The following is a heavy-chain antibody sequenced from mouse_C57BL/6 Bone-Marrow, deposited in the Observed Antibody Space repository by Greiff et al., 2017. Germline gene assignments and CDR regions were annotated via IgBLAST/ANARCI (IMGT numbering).Heavy chain of an antibody. CDR3: ARRFYDGYYDYFDY. V-gene: IGHV5-6*01. J-gene: IGHJ2*01. CDR1: GFTFSSYG. Sequence: EVHLVESGGDLVKPGGSLKLSYAASGFTFSSYGMSWVRQTPDKRLEWVATISSGGSYTYYPDSVKGRFTISRDNAKNTLYLQMSSLKSEDTAMYYCARRFYDGYYDYFDYWGQGTTLTVSS. CDR2: ISSGGSYT. D-gene: IGHD2-3*01.